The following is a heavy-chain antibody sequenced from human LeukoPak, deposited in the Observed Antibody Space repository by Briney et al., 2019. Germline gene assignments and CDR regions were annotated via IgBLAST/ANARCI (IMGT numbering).Heavy chain of an antibody. CDR1: GGSFSGYY. D-gene: IGHD3-16*02. CDR3: ARDAKYVWGNYRWFDP. Sequence: SETLSLTCAVYGGSFSGYYWSWIRQPPGKGLEWIGEINHSGSTNYNPSLKSRVTISVDTSNNQFFLKLSSVTAADTAVYYCARDAKYVWGNYRWFDPWGQGILVTVSS. CDR2: INHSGST. V-gene: IGHV4-34*01. J-gene: IGHJ5*02.